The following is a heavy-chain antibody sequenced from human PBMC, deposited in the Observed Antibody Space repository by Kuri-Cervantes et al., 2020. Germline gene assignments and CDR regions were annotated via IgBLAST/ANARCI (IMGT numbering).Heavy chain of an antibody. V-gene: IGHV1-3*01. Sequence: ASVKVSCKASGYTFTSYAMHWVRQAPGQRLEWMGWINAGNGNTKYSQKFQGRVTITRDTSASTAYMELSSLRSEDTAVYYCARPRGVEGRENYFDYWGQGTLVTVSS. CDR1: GYTFTSYA. CDR3: ARPRGVEGRENYFDY. CDR2: INAGNGNT. D-gene: IGHD3-10*01. J-gene: IGHJ4*02.